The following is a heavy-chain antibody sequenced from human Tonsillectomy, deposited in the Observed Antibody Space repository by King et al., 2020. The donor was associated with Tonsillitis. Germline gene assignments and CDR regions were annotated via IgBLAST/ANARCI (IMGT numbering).Heavy chain of an antibody. CDR3: ARFPRDSGTNYAHDALDM. D-gene: IGHD1-26*01. Sequence: QLQLQESGPGLVKPSETLSLTCTVSGDSVSSRSNFWVWIRQSPGKGLEWIGSIYYSGRTYDNPSLKSRVTISVDTSKNQFSLNLSSVTAADTAVYYCARFPRDSGTNYAHDALDMWGQGTLVTVSS. CDR1: GDSVSSRSNF. J-gene: IGHJ3*02. V-gene: IGHV4-39*01. CDR2: IYYSGRT.